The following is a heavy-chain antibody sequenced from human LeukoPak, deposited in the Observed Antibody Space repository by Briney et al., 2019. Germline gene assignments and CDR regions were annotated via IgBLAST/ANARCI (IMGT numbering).Heavy chain of an antibody. V-gene: IGHV3-7*01. CDR1: GFTFSSYW. J-gene: IGHJ6*03. CDR2: IKQDGSEK. Sequence: PGGSLRLSCAASGFTFSSYWMSWVRQAPGKGLEWVANIKQDGSEKYYVDSVKGRLTISRDNAKNSLYLQMNSLRAEDTAVYYCARDHRDYYYYMDVWGKGTTVTVSS. D-gene: IGHD3-10*01. CDR3: ARDHRDYYYYMDV.